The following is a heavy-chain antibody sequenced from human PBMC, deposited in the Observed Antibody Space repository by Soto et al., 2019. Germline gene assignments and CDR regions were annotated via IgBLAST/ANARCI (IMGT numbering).Heavy chain of an antibody. V-gene: IGHV1-18*01. D-gene: IGHD3-10*01. Sequence: ASVKVSCKASGYTFTSYGISWVRQAPGQGLEWMGWISAYNGNTNYAQKLQGRVTTTTDTSTSTAYMELRSLRSDDTAVYYCARESRGSGDYYYYMDVWGKGTTVTVSS. CDR3: ARESRGSGDYYYYMDV. CDR2: ISAYNGNT. CDR1: GYTFTSYG. J-gene: IGHJ6*03.